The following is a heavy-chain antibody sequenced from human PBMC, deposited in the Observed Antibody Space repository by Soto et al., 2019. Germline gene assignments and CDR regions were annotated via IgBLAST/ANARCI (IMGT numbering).Heavy chain of an antibody. CDR1: GFTLTSYT. V-gene: IGHV3-23*01. J-gene: IGHJ6*02. CDR3: AKDRQIEVRRPYYYGMDV. Sequence: GGSLRLSCAASGFTLTSYTMNWVRQASGKGLEWVSVISGSGGSTYYADSVKGRFTISRDNSKNTLYLQMNSLRAEDTAVYFCAKDRQIEVRRPYYYGMDVWGQGTTGTVS. CDR2: ISGSGGST. D-gene: IGHD6-6*01.